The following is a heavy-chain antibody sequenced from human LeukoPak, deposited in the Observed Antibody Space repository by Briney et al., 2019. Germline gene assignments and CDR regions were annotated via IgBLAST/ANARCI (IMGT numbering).Heavy chain of an antibody. V-gene: IGHV3-7*03. J-gene: IGHJ6*04. CDR1: GFTFSSYW. Sequence: GGSVRLSCAASGFTFSSYWMSWVRQAPGKGLEWVANIKQDGSEKYYVDSVKGRFTISRDNAKNSLYLQMNSLRAEDTAVYYCARDGMVQGVIGYYYYGMDVWGKGTTVTVSS. D-gene: IGHD3-10*01. CDR3: ARDGMVQGVIGYYYYGMDV. CDR2: IKQDGSEK.